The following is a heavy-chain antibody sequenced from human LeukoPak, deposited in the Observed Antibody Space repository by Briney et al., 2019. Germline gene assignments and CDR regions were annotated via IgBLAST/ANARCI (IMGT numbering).Heavy chain of an antibody. CDR1: GGSSSSGDYY. D-gene: IGHD5-18*01. Sequence: SETLSLTCTVSGGSSSSGDYYWGWIRQPPGKGLEWIGYIYYSGSTYYNPSLKSRVTISVDTSKNQFSLKLSSVTAADTAVYYCARSKGYSYAYDYWGQGTLVTVSS. CDR3: ARSKGYSYAYDY. CDR2: IYYSGST. J-gene: IGHJ4*02. V-gene: IGHV4-30-4*01.